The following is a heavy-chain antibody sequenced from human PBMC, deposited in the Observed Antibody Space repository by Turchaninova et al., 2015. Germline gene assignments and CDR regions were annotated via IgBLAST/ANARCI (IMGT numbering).Heavy chain of an antibody. CDR2: MRNKANTYST. V-gene: IGHV3-72*01. J-gene: IGHJ3*01. D-gene: IGHD1-26*01. CDR3: ARAQHSGSDFDV. CDR1: GFTFSDHY. Sequence: EVQLVESGGGLVQPGGSLRLSCAASGFTFSDHYMDWVRQAPGKGLEWVARMRNKANTYSTEHAASVKGRFSISRDDSKNSLHLQMNSLKTEDTAVYYCARAQHSGSDFDVWGQGTMVTVSS.